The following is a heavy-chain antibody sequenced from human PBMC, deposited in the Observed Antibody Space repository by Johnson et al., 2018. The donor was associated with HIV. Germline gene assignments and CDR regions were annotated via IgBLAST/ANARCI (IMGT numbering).Heavy chain of an antibody. D-gene: IGHD5-18*01. Sequence: VHSVESGGGLIQPGGSLILSCAASGLTFSSYWMHWVRQALAFGLVWVSCISSDGVSPSYADSVTGRFTIASDHARNTMFVQMKSLRAEDTAVYYCARVGWDTSDAFDIWGQGTMVTVSS. CDR1: GLTFSSYW. CDR2: ISSDGVSP. V-gene: IGHV3-74*02. J-gene: IGHJ3*02. CDR3: ARVGWDTSDAFDI.